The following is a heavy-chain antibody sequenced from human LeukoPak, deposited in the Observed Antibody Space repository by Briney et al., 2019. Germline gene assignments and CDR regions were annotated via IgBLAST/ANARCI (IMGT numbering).Heavy chain of an antibody. Sequence: PSETLSLTCAVYGGSFSGYYWSWIRPPPGKGLEWMGEINHSGSTNYNPSLKSRVTISVDTSKNQFSLKLSSVTAADTAVYYCARGSSTRIRHWFDPWGQGTLVTVSS. V-gene: IGHV4-34*01. CDR2: INHSGST. CDR1: GGSFSGYY. CDR3: ARGSSTRIRHWFDP. D-gene: IGHD2-2*01. J-gene: IGHJ5*02.